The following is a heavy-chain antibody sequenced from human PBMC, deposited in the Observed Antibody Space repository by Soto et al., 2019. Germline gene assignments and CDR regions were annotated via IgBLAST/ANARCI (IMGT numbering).Heavy chain of an antibody. D-gene: IGHD3-22*01. CDR1: VFSIISINC. V-gene: IGHV4-4*02. CDR3: ASNDYYDSSGYYKTLFDY. Sequence: SETLSLTCSFSVFSIISINCCICVRHPPGKWLEWIGEIYHSGITNYNPSLKSRVTISVYKSKNQFSLKLSSVTAADTAVYYCASNDYYDSSGYYKTLFDYRGKGHMVTVSS. CDR2: IYHSGIT. J-gene: IGHJ4*02.